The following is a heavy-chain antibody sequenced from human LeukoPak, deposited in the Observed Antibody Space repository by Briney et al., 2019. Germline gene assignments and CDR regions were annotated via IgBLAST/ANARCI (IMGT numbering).Heavy chain of an antibody. CDR2: INHSGST. CDR3: ARGFRYYYDSGGPFFDL. CDR1: GGSFSGYN. J-gene: IGHJ2*01. Sequence: SETLSLTCAVYGGSFSGYNWSWIRQPPGKGLEWIGEINHSGSTNYNPSLKSRVTISVDTSKNQFSLKLSSVTAADTAVYYCARGFRYYYDSGGPFFDLWGRGTLVTVSS. V-gene: IGHV4-34*01. D-gene: IGHD3-22*01.